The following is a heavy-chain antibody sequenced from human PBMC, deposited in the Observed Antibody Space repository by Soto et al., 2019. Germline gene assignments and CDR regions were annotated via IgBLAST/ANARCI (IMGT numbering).Heavy chain of an antibody. J-gene: IGHJ4*02. CDR1: GFTFSSYG. V-gene: IGHV3-30*02. CDR2: IWYDGSNK. Sequence: GGSLRLSCAASGFTFSSYGMHWVRQAPGKGLEWVAVIWYDGSNKYYADSVKGRFTISRDNSKKTLYLQMNGLRTDDTAVYYWAKGGMTTVTIPDYCGLGTLVTVSS. CDR3: AKGGMTTVTIPDY. D-gene: IGHD4-17*01.